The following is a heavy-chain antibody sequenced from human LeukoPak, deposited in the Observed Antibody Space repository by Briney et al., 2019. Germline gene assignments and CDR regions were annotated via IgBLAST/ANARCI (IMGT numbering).Heavy chain of an antibody. J-gene: IGHJ4*02. CDR3: AKELPDTAFFTVDY. Sequence: GGSLRLSCAASEFTFRSYAMSWVRQAPGKGLEWVSAVTGSGGGTYYADSVKGRFTISRDNSKNTLYLQMNSLRAEDTAVYYCAKELPDTAFFTVDYWGQGTLVTVSS. D-gene: IGHD5-18*01. CDR1: EFTFRSYA. CDR2: VTGSGGGT. V-gene: IGHV3-23*01.